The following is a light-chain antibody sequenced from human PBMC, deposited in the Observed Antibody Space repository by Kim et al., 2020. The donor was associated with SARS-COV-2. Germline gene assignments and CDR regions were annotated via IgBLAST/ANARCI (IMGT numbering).Light chain of an antibody. V-gene: IGLV3-21*02. CDR2: DDN. Sequence: SYELTQPPSVSVAPGQTARITCGGNNIGSKSVHWYQQKPGQAPVLVVFDDNSLASGFPERISGSNSGNTATLTISGVEGGDEADYHCQAWDSTTDHVVFG. CDR1: NIGSKS. J-gene: IGLJ2*01. CDR3: QAWDSTTDHVV.